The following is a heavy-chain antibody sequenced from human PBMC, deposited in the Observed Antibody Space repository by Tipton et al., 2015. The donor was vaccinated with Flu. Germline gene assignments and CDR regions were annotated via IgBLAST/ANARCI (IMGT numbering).Heavy chain of an antibody. CDR2: VYYSGSA. D-gene: IGHD3-22*01. J-gene: IGHJ4*02. Sequence: TLSLTCSASDGPISNSSNYYWSGVRQPAGKGLERIGHVYYSGSANYNPSLRSRVTISVDKSKNQVSLRVTSVTAADTAMYYCVRHIPESRGFDYWGQGTLVTVSS. CDR3: VRHIPESRGFDY. V-gene: IGHV4-61*05. CDR1: DGPISNSSNYY.